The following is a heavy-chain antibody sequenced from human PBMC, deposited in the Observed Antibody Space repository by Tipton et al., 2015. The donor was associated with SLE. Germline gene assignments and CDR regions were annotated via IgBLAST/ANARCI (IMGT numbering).Heavy chain of an antibody. D-gene: IGHD2-8*02. CDR2: VYYSGST. CDR1: GGSISSSSFY. V-gene: IGHV4-39*07. CDR3: ARVRDKSHWCNYFDP. Sequence: TLSLTCTVSGGSISSSSFYWGWIRQPPGKGLEWIGSVYYSGSTYYNPSLKSRVTISVDTSKNQFSLNLSSVTAADTAVYYCARVRDKSHWCNYFDPWGQGTLVTVSS. J-gene: IGHJ5*02.